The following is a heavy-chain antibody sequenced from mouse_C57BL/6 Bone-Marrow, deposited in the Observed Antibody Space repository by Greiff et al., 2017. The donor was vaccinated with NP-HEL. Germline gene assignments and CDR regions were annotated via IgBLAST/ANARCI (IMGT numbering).Heavy chain of an antibody. Sequence: QVQLQQPGAELVKPGASVKLSCKASGYTFTSYWMQWVKQRPGQGLEWFGEIDPSDSYTNYNQKFKGKATLTVDTSSSTAYMQLSSLTSEDSAVYYCARRGLLRRVWGTGTTVTVSS. CDR3: ARRGLLRRV. CDR1: GYTFTSYW. J-gene: IGHJ1*03. CDR2: IDPSDSYT. V-gene: IGHV1-50*01. D-gene: IGHD1-1*01.